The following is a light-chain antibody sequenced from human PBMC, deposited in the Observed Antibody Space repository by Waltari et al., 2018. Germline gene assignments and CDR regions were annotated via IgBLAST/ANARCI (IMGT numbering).Light chain of an antibody. Sequence: IQLTQSPSSLSASVGDRVTITCRAGQDISKSLAWSQQKPGKAPKLLIYAASSLQGGVPSRFSGSGSGTDFALTISSLQPEDSATYYCQQLETYPITFGQGTRLEIK. J-gene: IGKJ5*01. V-gene: IGKV1-9*01. CDR1: QDISKS. CDR3: QQLETYPIT. CDR2: AAS.